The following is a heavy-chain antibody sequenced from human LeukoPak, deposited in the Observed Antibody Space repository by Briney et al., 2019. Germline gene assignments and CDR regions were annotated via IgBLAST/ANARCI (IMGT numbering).Heavy chain of an antibody. V-gene: IGHV1-2*02. CDR1: GYTFTGYY. CDR2: INPNSGGT. J-gene: IGHJ3*02. D-gene: IGHD2-15*01. Sequence: GASVKVSCKASGYTFTGYYMHWVRQAPGQGLEWMGWINPNSGGTNYAQKFQGRVTMTRDTSTSTVYMELSSLRSEDTAVYYCAMVAAADDAFDIWGQGTMVTVSS. CDR3: AMVAAADDAFDI.